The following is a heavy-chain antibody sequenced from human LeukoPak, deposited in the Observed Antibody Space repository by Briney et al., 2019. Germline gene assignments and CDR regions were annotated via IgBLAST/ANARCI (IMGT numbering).Heavy chain of an antibody. Sequence: GGSLRLSCAASGFTFSSYAMSWVRQAPGKGLEWVSAISGSGGSTYYADSVKGRFTISRDNSKNTLYLQMNSLRAEDTAVYYCAKVVAATQNYYYYGMDVWGQGTTVTVSS. J-gene: IGHJ6*02. CDR3: AKVVAATQNYYYYGMDV. CDR1: GFTFSSYA. CDR2: ISGSGGST. D-gene: IGHD2-15*01. V-gene: IGHV3-23*01.